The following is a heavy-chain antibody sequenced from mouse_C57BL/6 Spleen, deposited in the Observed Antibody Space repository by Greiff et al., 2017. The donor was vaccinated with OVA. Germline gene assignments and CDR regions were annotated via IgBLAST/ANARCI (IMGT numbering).Heavy chain of an antibody. Sequence: QVQLQQPGTELVKPGASVKLSCKASGYTFTSYWMHWVKQRPGQGLEWIGNINPSNGGTNYNEKFKSKATLTVDKSSSTAYMQLSSLTSEDSAVYYCARSPPITTVVATCFDYWGQGTTLTVSS. CDR2: INPSNGGT. CDR3: ARSPPITTVVATCFDY. V-gene: IGHV1-53*01. J-gene: IGHJ2*01. D-gene: IGHD1-1*01. CDR1: GYTFTSYW.